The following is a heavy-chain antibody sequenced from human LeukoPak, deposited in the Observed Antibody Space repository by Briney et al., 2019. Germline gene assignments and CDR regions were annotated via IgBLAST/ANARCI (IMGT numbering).Heavy chain of an antibody. CDR2: IKQDGSEK. V-gene: IGHV3-7*01. Sequence: AGGSLRLSCAASGFTFSSYAMSWVRQAPGKGLEWVANIKQDGSEKYYVDSVKGRFTISRDNAKNSLYLQMNSLRAEDTAVYYCARCPRWLVKAFDIWGQGTMVTVSS. CDR1: GFTFSSYA. D-gene: IGHD6-19*01. J-gene: IGHJ3*02. CDR3: ARCPRWLVKAFDI.